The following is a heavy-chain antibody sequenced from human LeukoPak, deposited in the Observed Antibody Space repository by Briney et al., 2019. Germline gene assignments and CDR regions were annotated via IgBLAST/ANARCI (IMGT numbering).Heavy chain of an antibody. CDR3: AREYSTSSEGDYFDY. D-gene: IGHD6-6*01. Sequence: SETLSLTCTVSGASITTYYWTWIRQPPGKGLEWIGYIHHSGSTNYNPSLKSRVTISLDTSRNQFSLRLSSVTAADTAVYFCAREYSTSSEGDYFDYWGQGSLVTVSS. CDR2: IHHSGST. J-gene: IGHJ4*02. CDR1: GASITTYY. V-gene: IGHV4-59*01.